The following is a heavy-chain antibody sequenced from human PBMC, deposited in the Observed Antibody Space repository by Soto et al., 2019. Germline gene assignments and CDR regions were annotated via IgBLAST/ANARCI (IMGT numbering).Heavy chain of an antibody. D-gene: IGHD5-18*01. CDR1: GGSISSYY. V-gene: IGHV4-59*08. J-gene: IGHJ4*02. CDR3: ARLGYSYGNFDY. CDR2: IYYSGST. Sequence: QVQLQESGPGLVKPSETLSLTCTVSGGSISSYYWSWIRQPPGKGLEWIGYIYYSGSTNYNPSLKSRVTISVDTSKNQFSLKLSSVTAADTAVYYCARLGYSYGNFDYWGQGTLVTVSS.